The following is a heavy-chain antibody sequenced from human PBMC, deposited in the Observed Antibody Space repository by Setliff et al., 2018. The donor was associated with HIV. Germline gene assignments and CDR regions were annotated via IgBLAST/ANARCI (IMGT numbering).Heavy chain of an antibody. CDR1: GGTFSSYT. D-gene: IGHD6-13*01. CDR3: ARADSSNWYHVGY. V-gene: IGHV1-69*16. J-gene: IGHJ4*02. CDR2: SIPILGIG. Sequence: GASVKVSCKASGGTFSSYTINWVRQAPGQGLEWMGRSIPILGIGNDEQAQKFKGRVTITTDESTSTAYMELSSLRSEDTAVYYCARADSSNWYHVGYWGQGTLVTVSS.